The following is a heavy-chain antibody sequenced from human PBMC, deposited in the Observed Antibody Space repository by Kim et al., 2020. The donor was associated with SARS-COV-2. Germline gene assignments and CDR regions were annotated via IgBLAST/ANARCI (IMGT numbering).Heavy chain of an antibody. J-gene: IGHJ4*02. Sequence: TPSLIRRVTMSVDTSENQFSLKLSSVPAADTAVYYCARRRGYASGRYPLDYWGQGTLVTVSS. D-gene: IGHD6-19*01. V-gene: IGHV4-39*01. CDR3: ARRRGYASGRYPLDY.